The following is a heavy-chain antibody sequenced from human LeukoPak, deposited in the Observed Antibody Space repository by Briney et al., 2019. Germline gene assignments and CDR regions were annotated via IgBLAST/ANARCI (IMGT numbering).Heavy chain of an antibody. Sequence: PSETLSLTCTVSSDSIYSSNYYWGSIRQPPGKGLEWIGSIYYSGSTHYNSSLKSRVTISVDTSKNLFSLKLSSLTAADTAVYYCARAAYCGGDCYLFDYWGQGTLVTVFS. V-gene: IGHV4-39*01. CDR1: SDSIYSSNYY. D-gene: IGHD2-21*02. CDR3: ARAAYCGGDCYLFDY. J-gene: IGHJ4*02. CDR2: IYYSGST.